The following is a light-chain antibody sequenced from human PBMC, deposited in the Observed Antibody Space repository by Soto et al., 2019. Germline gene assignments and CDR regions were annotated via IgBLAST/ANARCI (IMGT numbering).Light chain of an antibody. CDR2: GNS. CDR3: QSYDSSLSGYV. V-gene: IGLV1-40*01. CDR1: SSNIGAGYD. J-gene: IGLJ1*01. Sequence: QAVVTQPPSGSGAPGQRVTISCTGSSSNIGAGYDVHWYQQLPGTAPRLLIYGNSNRPSGVPDRFSGSKSGTSASLAITGLQAEDEADYYCQSYDSSLSGYVFGTGTKVTVL.